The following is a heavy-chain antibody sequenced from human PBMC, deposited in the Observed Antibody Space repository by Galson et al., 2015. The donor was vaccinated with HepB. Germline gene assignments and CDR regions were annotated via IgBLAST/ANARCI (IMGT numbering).Heavy chain of an antibody. J-gene: IGHJ4*02. CDR1: GYTLTELS. D-gene: IGHD3-22*01. Sequence: SVKVSCKVSGYTLTELSMHWVRQAPGKGLEWMGGFDPEDGETIYAQKFQGRVTMTEDTSTDTAYMELSSLRSEDTAVYYCATGLLYYYDSSGYYGDYWGQGTLVTVS. CDR3: ATGLLYYYDSSGYYGDY. CDR2: FDPEDGET. V-gene: IGHV1-24*01.